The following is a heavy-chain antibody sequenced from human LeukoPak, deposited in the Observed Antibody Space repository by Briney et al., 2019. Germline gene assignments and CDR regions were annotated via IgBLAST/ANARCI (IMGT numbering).Heavy chain of an antibody. Sequence: PGGSLRLSCAASGFTFSNAWMSWVRQAPGKGLEWVGRIKSKTDGGTTDYAAPVKGRFTISRDDSKNTLYLQMNSLKTEDTAVYYCTTVTAGYDYVWGNYRYIYFDYWGQGTLVTVSS. J-gene: IGHJ4*02. CDR1: GFTFSNAW. CDR2: IKSKTDGGTT. V-gene: IGHV3-15*01. CDR3: TTVTAGYDYVWGNYRYIYFDY. D-gene: IGHD3-16*02.